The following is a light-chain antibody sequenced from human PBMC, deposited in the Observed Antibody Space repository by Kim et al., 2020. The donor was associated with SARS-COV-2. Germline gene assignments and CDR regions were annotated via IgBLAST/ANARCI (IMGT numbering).Light chain of an antibody. Sequence: PGQRVTISCSGSIAIIGSTYVYWYQQRPGTAPKLPIYRNNKRPSGVPDRFSGSKSGTSASLAISGLRSEDEADYYCATGDDNHVVFGGGTQLTVL. CDR3: ATGDDNHVV. J-gene: IGLJ2*01. CDR1: IAIIGSTY. CDR2: RNN. V-gene: IGLV1-47*01.